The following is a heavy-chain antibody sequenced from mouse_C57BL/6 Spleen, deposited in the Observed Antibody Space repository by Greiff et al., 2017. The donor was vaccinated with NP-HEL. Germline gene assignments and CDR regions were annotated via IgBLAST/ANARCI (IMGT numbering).Heavy chain of an antibody. CDR3: AKLGRDYYAMDY. J-gene: IGHJ4*01. CDR1: GYAFSSYW. D-gene: IGHD4-1*01. CDR2: IYPGDGDT. V-gene: IGHV1-80*01. Sequence: QVQLQQSGAELVKPGASVKISCKASGYAFSSYWMNWVKQRPGKGLEWIGQIYPGDGDTNYNGKFKGQATLTADKSSSTAYMQLSSLTSEDSAVYFCAKLGRDYYAMDYWGQGTSVTVSS.